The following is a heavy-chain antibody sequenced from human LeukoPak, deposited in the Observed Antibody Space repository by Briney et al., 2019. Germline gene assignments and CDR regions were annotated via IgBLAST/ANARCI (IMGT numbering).Heavy chain of an antibody. CDR1: GFTFSSYW. Sequence: PGGSLRLSCAAAGFTFSSYWMHWVRHAPGEGPVWVSRINSDGSSTSYEDSVKGRFTISRDNAKNTLFLQMNSLRAEDTAVYYCVRGWAERSGSSFYFDYWGPGTLVTVSS. J-gene: IGHJ4*02. V-gene: IGHV3-74*01. CDR3: VRGWAERSGSSFYFDY. D-gene: IGHD1-26*01. CDR2: INSDGSST.